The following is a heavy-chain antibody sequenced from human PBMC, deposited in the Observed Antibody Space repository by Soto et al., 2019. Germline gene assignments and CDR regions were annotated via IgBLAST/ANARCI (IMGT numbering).Heavy chain of an antibody. D-gene: IGHD1-26*01. V-gene: IGHV3-30*18. CDR3: AKGGSHSFDY. Sequence: QVQLVESGGGVVQPGRSLRLSCAASGFTFSHYAMHWVRQAPGKGLEWVALMSYDGSNEYYADSVKGRFTISRDNSKNTLYLQMNGLRAEDTAVYYCAKGGSHSFDYWGQGTLVTVSS. CDR2: MSYDGSNE. CDR1: GFTFSHYA. J-gene: IGHJ4*02.